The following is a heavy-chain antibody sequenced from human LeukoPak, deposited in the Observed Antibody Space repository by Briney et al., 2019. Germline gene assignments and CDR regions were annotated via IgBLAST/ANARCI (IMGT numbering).Heavy chain of an antibody. CDR1: GFTFSSYW. J-gene: IGHJ4*02. CDR2: IKQDGSEK. CDR3: ARGNTNYYDSIAFDY. Sequence: PGGSLRLSCAASGFTFSSYWMSWVRQAPGKGLEWVANIKQDGSEKYYVDSVKGRFTISRDNAKNSLYLQMNSLRAEDTAVYYCARGNTNYYDSIAFDYWGQGTLVTVSS. D-gene: IGHD3-22*01. V-gene: IGHV3-7*01.